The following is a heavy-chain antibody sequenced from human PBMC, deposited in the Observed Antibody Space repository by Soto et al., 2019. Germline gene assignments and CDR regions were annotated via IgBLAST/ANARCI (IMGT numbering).Heavy chain of an antibody. J-gene: IGHJ4*02. CDR3: ARGRKGSSSSWYVD. Sequence: QVQLQQWGAGLLRPSETLSLSCYVYGGSLGDYYWSWIRQPPGKGLECLVEISHSGNTNYNPSLKIRVIILIDTSKNQFSLKLSFVTAADTAVYYCARGRKGSSSSWYVDWGQGTLVTVSS. CDR1: GGSLGDYY. CDR2: ISHSGNT. V-gene: IGHV4-34*01. D-gene: IGHD6-13*01.